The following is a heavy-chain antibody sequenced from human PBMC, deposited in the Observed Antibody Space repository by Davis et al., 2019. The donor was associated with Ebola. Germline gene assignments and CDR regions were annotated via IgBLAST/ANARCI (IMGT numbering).Heavy chain of an antibody. CDR3: ARDLRYDSSGYDYYFYMDV. CDR2: IYYSRNT. CDR1: GGSISRDGSY. J-gene: IGHJ6*03. D-gene: IGHD3-22*01. V-gene: IGHV4-31*03. Sequence: PSETLSLTCTVSGGSISRDGSYWTWLRQHPGKGLDWHGYIYYSRNTYYKPSLKSRVTISLDTSKNQFSLNLYSVTAADTAVYYCARDLRYDSSGYDYYFYMDVWGKGTTVTVSS.